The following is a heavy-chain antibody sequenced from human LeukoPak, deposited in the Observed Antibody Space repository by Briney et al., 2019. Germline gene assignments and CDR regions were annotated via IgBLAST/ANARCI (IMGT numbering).Heavy chain of an antibody. D-gene: IGHD6-13*01. CDR3: RSGGAAPGAFDN. CDR1: GFSFRDYW. CDR2: IKYDGEEE. Sequence: GGSLRLSCAASGFSFRDYWMSWMRQAPGKGPEWVANIKYDGEEEYYVDSVKGRFTISRDNAKNSLYLQLNSLRVEDTAVYYCRSGGAAPGAFDNWGQGTLVTVSP. J-gene: IGHJ4*02. V-gene: IGHV3-7*01.